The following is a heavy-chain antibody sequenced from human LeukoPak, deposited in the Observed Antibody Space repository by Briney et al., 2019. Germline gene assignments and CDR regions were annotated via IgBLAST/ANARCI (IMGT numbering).Heavy chain of an antibody. CDR3: ARVNEFSGWAYYYYYYMDV. Sequence: GASVKVSCKASGGTFSSYAISWVRQAPGQGLEWMGGIIPIFGTANYAQKLQGRVTMTTDTSTSTAYMELSRLRSDDTAVYYCARVNEFSGWAYYYYYYMDVWGKRTTVTVSS. J-gene: IGHJ6*03. CDR2: IIPIFGTA. CDR1: GGTFSSYA. D-gene: IGHD6-19*01. V-gene: IGHV1-69*05.